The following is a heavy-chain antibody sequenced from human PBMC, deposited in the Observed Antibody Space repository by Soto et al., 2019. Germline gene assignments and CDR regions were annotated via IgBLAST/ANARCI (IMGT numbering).Heavy chain of an antibody. Sequence: GGSLRLSCAASGFTFSSYSMNWVRQAPGKGLEWVSSISSSSSYIYYADSVKGRFTISRDNAKNSLYLQMNSLRAEDTAVYYCARDLGGMDFDYWGQGTLVTVSS. CDR2: ISSSSSYI. D-gene: IGHD3-16*01. CDR1: GFTFSSYS. J-gene: IGHJ4*02. V-gene: IGHV3-21*01. CDR3: ARDLGGMDFDY.